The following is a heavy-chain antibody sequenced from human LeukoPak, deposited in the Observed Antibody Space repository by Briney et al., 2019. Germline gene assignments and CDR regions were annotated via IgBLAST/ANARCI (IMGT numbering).Heavy chain of an antibody. V-gene: IGHV3-23*01. J-gene: IGHJ4*02. CDR3: AKLPLSYYYDSSGYYLSGYFDY. D-gene: IGHD3-22*01. CDR2: ISGSGGST. Sequence: PGGSLRLSCAASGFTFSSYAMSWVRQAPGKGLEWVSAISGSGGSTYYADSVKGRFTISRDNSKNTLYLQMNSLRAEDTAVYYCAKLPLSYYYDSSGYYLSGYFDYWSQGTLVTVSS. CDR1: GFTFSSYA.